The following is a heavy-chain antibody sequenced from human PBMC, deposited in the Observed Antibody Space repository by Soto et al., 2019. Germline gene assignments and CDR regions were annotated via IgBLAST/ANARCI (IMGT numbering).Heavy chain of an antibody. CDR2: IWYDGSNK. CDR1: GFTFSSYG. V-gene: IGHV3-33*01. Sequence: QVQLVESGGGVVQPGRSLRLSCAASGFTFSSYGMHWVRQAPGKGLEWVAVIWYDGSNKYYADSVKGRFTISRDNSKNRLYLEMSSLRAEDTAVYYCASGHIVGAEHDAFDIWGQGKMVTVSS. CDR3: ASGHIVGAEHDAFDI. J-gene: IGHJ3*02. D-gene: IGHD1-26*01.